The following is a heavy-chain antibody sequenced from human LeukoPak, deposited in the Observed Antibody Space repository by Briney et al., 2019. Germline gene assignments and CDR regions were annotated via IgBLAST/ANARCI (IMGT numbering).Heavy chain of an antibody. CDR1: GFSFSSYW. J-gene: IGHJ4*02. V-gene: IGHV3-7*01. CDR3: ARDAAYGYDRFDY. CDR2: INGDGSDR. Sequence: GGSLRLSCAASGFSFSSYWMAWVRQAPGRGLEWVANINGDGSDRNYVESMKGRFTISRDNAKNSVYLQMNSLRGEDTAVYYCARDAAYGYDRFDYWGQGTQVTVSS. D-gene: IGHD5-18*01.